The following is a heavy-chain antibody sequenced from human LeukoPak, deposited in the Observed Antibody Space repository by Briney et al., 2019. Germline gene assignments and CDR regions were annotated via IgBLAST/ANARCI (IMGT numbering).Heavy chain of an antibody. V-gene: IGHV3-21*01. CDR1: GFTFSSYS. J-gene: IGHJ3*02. D-gene: IGHD5-24*01. CDR2: ISSSSSYI. CDR3: ASEQRWLQQLRLGAFDI. Sequence: PGGSLRLSCAASGFTFSSYSMNWVRQAPGKGLEWVSSISSSSSYIYYADSVKGRFTISRDNSKNTLYLQMNSLRAEDTAVYYCASEQRWLQQLRLGAFDIWGQGTMVTVSS.